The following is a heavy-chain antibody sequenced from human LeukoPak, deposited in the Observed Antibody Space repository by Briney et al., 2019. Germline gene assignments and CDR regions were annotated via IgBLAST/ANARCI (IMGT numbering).Heavy chain of an antibody. CDR1: GFTFSSYA. V-gene: IGHV3-23*01. CDR2: ISGSGDNT. Sequence: GGSLRLSCAASGFTFSSYAMSWVRRAPGKGLEWVSAISGSGDNTYYADSVKGRFTISRDNSKNTLYLQMNSLRAEDTAIYYCAKENSATTFDYWGQGTLVTVSS. D-gene: IGHD4-17*01. CDR3: AKENSATTFDY. J-gene: IGHJ4*02.